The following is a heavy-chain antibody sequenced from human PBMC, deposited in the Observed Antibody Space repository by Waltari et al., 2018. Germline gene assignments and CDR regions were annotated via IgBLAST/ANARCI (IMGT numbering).Heavy chain of an antibody. CDR1: GFTFSSYS. CDR2: MSSSSSTI. CDR3: ASRTGGDDY. V-gene: IGHV3-48*04. D-gene: IGHD2-8*02. J-gene: IGHJ4*02. Sequence: EVQLVESGGGLVQPGGSLRLSCAASGFTFSSYSMNWVRQAPGKGLEWVSYMSSSSSTIYYADSVKGRFTISRDNAKNSLYLQMNSLRAEDTAVYYCASRTGGDDYWGQGTLVTVSS.